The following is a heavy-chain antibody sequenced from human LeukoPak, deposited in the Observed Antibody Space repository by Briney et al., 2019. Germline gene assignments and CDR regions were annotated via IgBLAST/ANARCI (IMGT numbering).Heavy chain of an antibody. CDR3: ARQSISGSSLSDLDY. CDR2: IYYSGST. D-gene: IGHD3-22*01. J-gene: IGHJ4*02. CDR1: GGSASSGSYY. V-gene: IGHV4-61*01. Sequence: PSETLSLTCTVSGGSASSGSYYWSWIRQPPGKGLEWIGYIYYSGSTNYNPSLKSRVTISVDTSKNQFSLKLSSVTAADTAVYYCARQSISGSSLSDLDYWGQGTLVTVSS.